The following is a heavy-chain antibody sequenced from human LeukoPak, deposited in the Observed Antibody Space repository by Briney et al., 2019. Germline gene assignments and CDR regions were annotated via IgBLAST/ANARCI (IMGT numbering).Heavy chain of an antibody. V-gene: IGHV4-34*01. J-gene: IGHJ6*02. CDR3: ARAEGSSHPYYYGMDV. D-gene: IGHD2-15*01. CDR2: INHSENT. Sequence: PSETLSLTCAVYGGSLSGYYWSWIRQTPGKGLEWIGEINHSENTDYNPSLKSRVTISVDTSKNQFSLKLNSVTAADTAVYYCARAEGSSHPYYYGMDVWGQGTTVTVSS. CDR1: GGSLSGYY.